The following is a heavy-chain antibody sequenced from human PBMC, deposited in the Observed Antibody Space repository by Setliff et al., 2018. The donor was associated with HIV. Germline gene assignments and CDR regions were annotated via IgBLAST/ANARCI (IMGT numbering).Heavy chain of an antibody. CDR2: SDTKGST. CDR1: XXXTXSEG. D-gene: IGHD6-13*01. CDR3: ARDXAFGGSSWYYYGMVV. Sequence: SETLSLTCTVXXXXTXSEGGVGYRQPAGKDLGWSGQSDTKGSTNYNPSLKSRGTRXXXXXKNQFXXXMTSVTAADTAVYYCARDXAFGGSSWYYYGMVVWGQGTXXXVSS. J-gene: IGHJ6*02. V-gene: IGHV4-4*07.